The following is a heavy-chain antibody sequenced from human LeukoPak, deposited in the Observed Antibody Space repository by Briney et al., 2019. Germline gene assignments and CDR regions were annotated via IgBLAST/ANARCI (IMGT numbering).Heavy chain of an antibody. J-gene: IGHJ1*01. CDR3: ARAPSEIGGYYPEYFRH. CDR1: GFTFSSYW. D-gene: IGHD3-22*01. CDR2: IKSDGST. V-gene: IGHV3-74*01. Sequence: GGSLRLSCAASGFTFSSYWMHWVRQAPGKGLVWVSRIKSDGSTRYADSVKGRFTISRDDAKNTVSLQMNSLRAEDTGVYYCARAPSEIGGYYPEYFRHWGQGTLVTVSP.